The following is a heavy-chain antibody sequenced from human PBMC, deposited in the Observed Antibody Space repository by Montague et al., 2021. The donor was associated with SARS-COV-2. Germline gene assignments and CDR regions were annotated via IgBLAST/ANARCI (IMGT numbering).Heavy chain of an antibody. CDR3: ARHSVSEDGTFFRSYFDP. V-gene: IGHV4-59*08. D-gene: IGHD6-13*01. J-gene: IGHJ5*02. CDR2: IFYNGYT. Sequence: SETLSLTCTVSGGTVRDYYWSWIRQTPGKGLEWIGYIFYNGYTKYNPSLESRVTLSVDTPGNQFFLILRSVTASDTATYFCARHSVSEDGTFFRSYFDPWGQGAQVIVSS. CDR1: GGTVRDYY.